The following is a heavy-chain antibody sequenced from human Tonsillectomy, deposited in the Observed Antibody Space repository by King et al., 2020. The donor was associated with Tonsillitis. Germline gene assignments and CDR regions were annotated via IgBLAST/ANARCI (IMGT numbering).Heavy chain of an antibody. CDR3: AKAETSYSSSWYYFDY. J-gene: IGHJ4*02. CDR2: ISGSGGST. Sequence: VQLVESGGGLVQPGGSLRLSCAASGFTFSSYAMSWVRQAPGKGLEWVSGISGSGGSTYYADSVKGRFTFSRDNSKNTLFLQMNSLRAEDTAVYYCAKAETSYSSSWYYFDYWGQGTLVTVSS. D-gene: IGHD6-13*01. V-gene: IGHV3-23*04. CDR1: GFTFSSYA.